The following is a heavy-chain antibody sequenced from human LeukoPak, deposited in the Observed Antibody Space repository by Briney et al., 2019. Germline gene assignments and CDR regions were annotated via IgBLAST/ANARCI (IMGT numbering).Heavy chain of an antibody. CDR1: GFTFSTYA. V-gene: IGHV3-23*01. CDR3: GRGSVGFGELNY. J-gene: IGHJ4*02. CDR2: ISPSGGRT. Sequence: GGSLRLSCAASGFTFSTYAMSWVRQAPGKGLEWVSAISPSGGRTYYADSVKGRFTLSRDNSKNTLYLQMNSLRIEDTAVYYCGRGSVGFGELNYWGQGTLVTVSS. D-gene: IGHD3-10*01.